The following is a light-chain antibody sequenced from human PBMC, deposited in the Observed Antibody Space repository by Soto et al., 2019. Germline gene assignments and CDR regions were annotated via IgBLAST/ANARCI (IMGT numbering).Light chain of an antibody. V-gene: IGKV1-33*01. Sequence: DIKMTQSPSSLSASVEDRVTISCQASQDISDCLNWYQQKQGKVPELLIYDAYNLEKGVPSRFSGSVTGTDFTLILSSLQPEDSATYYCRRYNGLPPTFGPGTDVHL. J-gene: IGKJ3*01. CDR3: RRYNGLPPT. CDR2: DAY. CDR1: QDISDC.